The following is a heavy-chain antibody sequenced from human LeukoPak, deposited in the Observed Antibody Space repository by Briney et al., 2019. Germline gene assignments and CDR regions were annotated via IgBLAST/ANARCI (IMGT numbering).Heavy chain of an antibody. Sequence: PGGSLGLSCAASGFTFSSYGMHWVRQAPGKGLEWVSAISGSGGSTYYADSVKGRFTISRDNSKNTLYLQMNSLRAEDTAVYYCAKDRPIAAAGYFDYWGQGTLVTVSS. D-gene: IGHD6-13*01. CDR2: ISGSGGST. CDR1: GFTFSSYG. V-gene: IGHV3-23*01. CDR3: AKDRPIAAAGYFDY. J-gene: IGHJ4*02.